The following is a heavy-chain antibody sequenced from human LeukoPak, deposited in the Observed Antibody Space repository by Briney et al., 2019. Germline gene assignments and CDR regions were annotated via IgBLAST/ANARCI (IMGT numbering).Heavy chain of an antibody. D-gene: IGHD3-22*01. CDR3: ARQGGFYDNRGYNDAFDI. Sequence: GESLKISCKGSGYSFTTYWISWVRQMPGKGLEWMGRIDPSYSYTNYSPSFQGHVTISVDKSISTAYLQWSSLKASDTAMYYCARQGGFYDNRGYNDAFDIWGQGTVVTVSS. J-gene: IGHJ3*02. V-gene: IGHV5-10-1*01. CDR1: GYSFTTYW. CDR2: IDPSYSYT.